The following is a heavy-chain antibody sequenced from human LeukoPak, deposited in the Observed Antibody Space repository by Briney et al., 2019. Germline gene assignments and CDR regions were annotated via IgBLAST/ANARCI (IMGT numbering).Heavy chain of an antibody. J-gene: IGHJ5*02. CDR3: ARDVVAVDSNWFDP. CDR2: IDPYSGGT. V-gene: IGHV1-2*02. Sequence: GASVKVSCKTSGYTFSGYHIHWMRQAPGQGLEWIGWIDPYSGGTHFAEKFQGRVTLTRDTFITTLYMELTNLKSDDTSIYFCARDVVAVDSNWFDPWGQGTLVTVSS. D-gene: IGHD6-19*01. CDR1: GYTFSGYH.